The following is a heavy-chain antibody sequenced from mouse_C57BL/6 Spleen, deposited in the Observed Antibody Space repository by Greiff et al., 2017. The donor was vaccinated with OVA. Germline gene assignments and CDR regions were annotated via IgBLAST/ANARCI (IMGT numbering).Heavy chain of an antibody. Sequence: QVQLQQPGAELVKPGASVTLSCKASGYTFTSYWMHWVKQRPGQGLAWIGMLHPNSGSTNYTEKFKSKATLTVDKSSRTAYMQLSSLTSEDSAVYYCARDEVITTVVDYWGQGTTLTVSS. CDR1: GYTFTSYW. V-gene: IGHV1-64*01. CDR2: LHPNSGST. J-gene: IGHJ2*01. D-gene: IGHD1-1*01. CDR3: ARDEVITTVVDY.